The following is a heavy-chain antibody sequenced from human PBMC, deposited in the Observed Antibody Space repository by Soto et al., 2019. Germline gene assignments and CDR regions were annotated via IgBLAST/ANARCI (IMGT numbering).Heavy chain of an antibody. J-gene: IGHJ6*02. CDR3: ARDGVGTATSYYYGMDV. CDR2: ISAYNGNT. Sequence: QVQLVQSGAEVKKPGASVKVSCKASGYTFTSYGISWVRQAPGQGPEWMGWISAYNGNTNYAQKRQGRGTMTTDTSTRRACLVMRSLTSDDTAVYYCARDGVGTATSYYYGMDVWSQGTTVTVSS. CDR1: GYTFTSYG. D-gene: IGHD5-18*01. V-gene: IGHV1-18*01.